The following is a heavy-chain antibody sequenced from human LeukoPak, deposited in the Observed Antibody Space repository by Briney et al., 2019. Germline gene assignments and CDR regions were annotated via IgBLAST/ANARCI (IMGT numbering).Heavy chain of an antibody. CDR1: GFTFSNFG. CDR2: ITSSGGST. D-gene: IGHD2-15*01. CDR3: ARELGYCSGDTCYTRLYNWFDP. Sequence: GGSLRLSCAASGFTFSNFGMSWVRQAPGKGLERVSSITSSGGSTDYADSVKGRFTISRDNSKNTLFLQMNSLRAEDTAVYYCARELGYCSGDTCYTRLYNWFDPRGQGTLVTVSS. V-gene: IGHV3-23*01. J-gene: IGHJ5*02.